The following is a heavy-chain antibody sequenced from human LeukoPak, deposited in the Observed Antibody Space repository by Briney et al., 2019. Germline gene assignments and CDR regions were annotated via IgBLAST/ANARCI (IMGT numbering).Heavy chain of an antibody. CDR1: GYSFTSYW. Sequence: GESLKISCKGSGYSFTSYWIGWVRQMPGKGLEWMGIIYPGDSDTRYSPSFQGQVTTSADKSISTAYLQWSSLKASDTAMYYCARHEAPAMVRGVIMLGGYLDYWGQGTLVTVSS. V-gene: IGHV5-51*01. D-gene: IGHD3-10*01. J-gene: IGHJ4*02. CDR3: ARHEAPAMVRGVIMLGGYLDY. CDR2: IYPGDSDT.